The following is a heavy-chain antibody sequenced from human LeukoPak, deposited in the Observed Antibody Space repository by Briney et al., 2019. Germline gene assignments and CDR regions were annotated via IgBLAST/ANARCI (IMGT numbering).Heavy chain of an antibody. J-gene: IGHJ6*03. V-gene: IGHV3-23*01. D-gene: IGHD3-10*01. Sequence: GGTLRLSCAASGFTFSSYAMSWVRQAPGKGLEWVSAISGSGGSTYYADSVKGRFTISRDNSKNTLYLQMNSLRSEDTAVYYCARGPGRISYYGPQGYYYMDVWGKGTTVTISS. CDR2: ISGSGGST. CDR1: GFTFSSYA. CDR3: ARGPGRISYYGPQGYYYMDV.